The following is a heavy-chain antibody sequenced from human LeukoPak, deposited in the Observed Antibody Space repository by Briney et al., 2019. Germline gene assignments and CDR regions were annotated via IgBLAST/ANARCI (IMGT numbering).Heavy chain of an antibody. CDR1: GFTFSSYV. CDR2: ISYDGSNE. V-gene: IGHV3-30-3*02. D-gene: IGHD3-22*01. J-gene: IGHJ4*02. Sequence: GGSLRLSCAASGFTFSSYVMHWVRQAPGKGLEWVAIISYDGSNEYYADSVKGRFTISRDNSKNTLYLQMNSLRAEDTAVYYCAKPLCYYDSSGTFDYWGQGTLVTVSS. CDR3: AKPLCYYDSSGTFDY.